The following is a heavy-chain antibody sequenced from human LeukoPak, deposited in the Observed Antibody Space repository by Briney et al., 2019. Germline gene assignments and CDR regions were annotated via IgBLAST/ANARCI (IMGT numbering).Heavy chain of an antibody. V-gene: IGHV3-48*01. J-gene: IGHJ4*02. Sequence: PGGSLRLSCAASGFTFGTYDMNWVRQAPGKGLEWVSFISSGSRTIYYTDSVKGRFTISRDNAKNSLYLQMNSLRAEDTAVYFCASSQGPLDYWGQGTLVTVSS. CDR1: GFTFGTYD. CDR2: ISSGSRTI. CDR3: ASSQGPLDY.